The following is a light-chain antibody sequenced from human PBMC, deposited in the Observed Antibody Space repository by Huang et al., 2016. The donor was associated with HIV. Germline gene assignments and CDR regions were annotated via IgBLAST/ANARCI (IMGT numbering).Light chain of an antibody. CDR3: QQSFNFPYT. CDR2: AAS. J-gene: IGKJ2*01. Sequence: DIQMTQSPSPLSASVGDRETITCRASQSIGEYLNWCQQKTGKAPKLVIFAASNLQSVVPSRCSGSGSGADFTLTISSLQPDDFATYYCQQSFNFPYTFGQGTTLEIK. V-gene: IGKV1-39*01. CDR1: QSIGEY.